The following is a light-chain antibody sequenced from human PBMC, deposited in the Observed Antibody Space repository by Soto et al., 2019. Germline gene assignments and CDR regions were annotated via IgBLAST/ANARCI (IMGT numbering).Light chain of an antibody. V-gene: IGKV2-30*01. CDR2: KVS. J-gene: IGKJ2*01. Sequence: DVVMTQSPLSLPVTLGQPASISCRSSQSLAYSDGNTYLNWFQQRPGQSPRRLIYKVSNRDSGVPDRLSGSGSGSAFTLKISRVEAEDVGVYYCMQGTHWPPYTFGQGTKLEIK. CDR3: MQGTHWPPYT. CDR1: QSLAYSDGNTY.